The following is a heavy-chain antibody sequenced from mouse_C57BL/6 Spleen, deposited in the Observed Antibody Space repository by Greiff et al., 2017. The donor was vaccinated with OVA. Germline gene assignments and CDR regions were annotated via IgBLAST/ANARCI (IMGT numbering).Heavy chain of an antibody. CDR2: IYWDDDK. Sequence: QVTLKVCGPGILQSSQTLSLTCSFSGFSLSTSGMGVSWIRQPSGKGLEWLAHIYWDDDKRYNPSLKSRLTISKDTSRNQVFLKITSVDTADTATYYCARRRDGYFDVWGTGTTVTVSS. D-gene: IGHD3-3*01. CDR1: GFSLSTSGMG. J-gene: IGHJ1*03. CDR3: ARRRDGYFDV. V-gene: IGHV8-12*01.